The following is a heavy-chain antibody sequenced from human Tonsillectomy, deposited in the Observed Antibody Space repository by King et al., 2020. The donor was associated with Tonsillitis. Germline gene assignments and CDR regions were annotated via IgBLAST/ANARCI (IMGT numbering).Heavy chain of an antibody. CDR1: GYSFTSYW. V-gene: IGHV5-10-1*03. Sequence: VQLVESGAEVKKPRESLRISCRGSGYSFTSYWITWVRQMPGKGLEWVGTIDPSDSYTNYSPSFQGHVTISADKSISTAYLQWSSLKASDTDMYYCARHSFTSSAFDSWGQGTLVTVSS. CDR2: IDPSDSYT. D-gene: IGHD6-6*01. J-gene: IGHJ4*02. CDR3: ARHSFTSSAFDS.